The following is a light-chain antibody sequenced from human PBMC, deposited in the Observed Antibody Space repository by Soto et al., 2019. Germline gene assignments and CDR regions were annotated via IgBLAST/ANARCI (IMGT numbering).Light chain of an antibody. CDR3: QQYNSFSGT. CDR2: DAS. Sequence: DIQMTQSPSALSASVGDRVIITCRAGQYISNWVAWYQQKPGKAPKLLIYDASTLESGVPSRFTGSSSGTEFTLTISSLQPDDFATYYCQQYNSFSGTFCGGTKADIK. CDR1: QYISNW. J-gene: IGKJ4*01. V-gene: IGKV1-5*01.